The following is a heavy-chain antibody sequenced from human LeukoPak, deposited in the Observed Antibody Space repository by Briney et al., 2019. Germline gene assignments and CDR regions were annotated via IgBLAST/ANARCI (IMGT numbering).Heavy chain of an antibody. V-gene: IGHV4-59*01. D-gene: IGHD5-18*01. J-gene: IGHJ4*02. CDR3: ARGYSYGLSRAGYYFDY. CDR2: IYYSGST. CDR1: GGSISSYY. Sequence: PSETLSLTCTVSGGSISSYYWSWIRQPPGKGLEWIGYIYYSGSTNYNPSLKSRVTISVDTSKNQFSLKLSSVTAADTAVYYCARGYSYGLSRAGYYFDYWGQGTLVTVSS.